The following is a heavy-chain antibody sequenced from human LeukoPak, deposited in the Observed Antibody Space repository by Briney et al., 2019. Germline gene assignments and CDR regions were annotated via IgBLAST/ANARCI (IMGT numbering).Heavy chain of an antibody. CDR1: GFTFSSYW. Sequence: GGSLRLSCAASGFTFSSYWMRWVRQAPGKGLESVANIHQDGSEKYYVDSVKGRFTISRDNAKNSLYLEMNSLRAEDTAVYYCARARSAYYFDYWGQGTLVTVSS. CDR3: ARARSAYYFDY. D-gene: IGHD2-15*01. V-gene: IGHV3-7*01. CDR2: IHQDGSEK. J-gene: IGHJ4*02.